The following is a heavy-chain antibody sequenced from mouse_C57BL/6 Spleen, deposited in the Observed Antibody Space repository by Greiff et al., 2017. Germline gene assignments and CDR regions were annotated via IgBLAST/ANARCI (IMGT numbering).Heavy chain of an antibody. Sequence: VQLQQPGAELVKPGASVKLSCKASGYTFTSYWMQWVKQRPGQGLEWIGEIDPSASYTNYNQKFKGKATLTVATSSSTAYMQLSSLPSEDSAVYYCARGGIYYGNYDWGQGTLVTVSA. CDR2: IDPSASYT. D-gene: IGHD2-1*01. CDR1: GYTFTSYW. V-gene: IGHV1-50*01. CDR3: ARGGIYYGNYD. J-gene: IGHJ3*01.